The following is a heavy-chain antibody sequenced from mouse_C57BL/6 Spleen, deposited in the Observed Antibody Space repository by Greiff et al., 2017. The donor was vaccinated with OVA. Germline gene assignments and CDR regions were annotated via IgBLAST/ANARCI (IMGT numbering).Heavy chain of an antibody. CDR1: GYTFTDYY. Sequence: VKLKQSGAELVKPGASVKISCKASGYTFTDYYINWVKQRPGQGLEWIGKIGPGSGSTYYNEKFKGKATLTADKSSSTAYMQLSSLTSEDSAVYFCARGAFYYYGSSYYFDYWGQGTTLTVSS. V-gene: IGHV1-77*01. CDR3: ARGAFYYYGSSYYFDY. CDR2: IGPGSGST. D-gene: IGHD1-1*01. J-gene: IGHJ2*01.